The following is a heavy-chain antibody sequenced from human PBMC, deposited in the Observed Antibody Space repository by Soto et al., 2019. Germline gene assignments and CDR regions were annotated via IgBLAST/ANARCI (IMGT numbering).Heavy chain of an antibody. CDR3: ARATRIAARPITCMDV. D-gene: IGHD6-6*01. V-gene: IGHV3-21*01. Sequence: GGSLRLSCAASGFTFSSYSMNWVRQAPGKGLEWVSSISSSSSYMNYADSVKGRFTISRDNAKNSLYLQMNSLRAEDTAVYYCARATRIAARPITCMDVWGQGTTVTVSS. CDR1: GFTFSSYS. J-gene: IGHJ6*02. CDR2: ISSSSSYM.